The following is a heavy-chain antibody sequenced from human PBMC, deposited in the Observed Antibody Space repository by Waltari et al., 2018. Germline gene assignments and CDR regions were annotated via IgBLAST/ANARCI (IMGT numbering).Heavy chain of an antibody. V-gene: IGHV4-4*02. J-gene: IGHJ4*02. CDR1: GASINSNYW. D-gene: IGHD2-15*01. Sequence: QVQLQESGPGLVKPSGTLSLTCAVSGASINSNYWWSWVRQSPGNGLEWIGQVHHSGRTYSTPSLKSRVTISIDWSKNQFSLNLSSVNDADTAVYYCAADRGNGLYFDYWGQGTLVTVSS. CDR3: AADRGNGLYFDY. CDR2: VHHSGRT.